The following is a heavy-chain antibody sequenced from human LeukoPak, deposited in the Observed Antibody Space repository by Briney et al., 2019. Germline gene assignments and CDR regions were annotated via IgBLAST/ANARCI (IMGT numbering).Heavy chain of an antibody. Sequence: GGSLRLSCVGSTFIFGSYSMNWVRQAPGKGLEWVSAISGSGGSTYYADSVKGRFTISRDNSKNTLYLQMNSLRAEDTAVYYCAKDTWIQLWSPYYYGMDVWGQGTTVTVSS. J-gene: IGHJ6*02. CDR2: ISGSGGST. CDR3: AKDTWIQLWSPYYYGMDV. D-gene: IGHD5-18*01. V-gene: IGHV3-23*01. CDR1: TFIFGSYS.